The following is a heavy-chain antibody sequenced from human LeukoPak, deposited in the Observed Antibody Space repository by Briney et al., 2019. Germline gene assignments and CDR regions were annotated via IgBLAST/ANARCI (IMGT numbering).Heavy chain of an antibody. D-gene: IGHD5-18*01. V-gene: IGHV4-4*02. CDR2: IYYSGST. CDR1: GGSISSSNW. CDR3: ARMEGYSYVSAFDI. J-gene: IGHJ3*02. Sequence: SETLSLTCAVSGGSISSSNWWSWVRQPPGKGLEWIGYIYYSGSTNYNPSLKSRVTISVDTSKNQFSLKLSSVTAADTAVYYCARMEGYSYVSAFDIWGQGTMVTVSS.